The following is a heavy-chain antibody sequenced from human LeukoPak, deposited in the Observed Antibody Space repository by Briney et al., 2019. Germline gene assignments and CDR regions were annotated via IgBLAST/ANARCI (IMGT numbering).Heavy chain of an antibody. CDR3: ARHTVTPWYFDY. J-gene: IGHJ4*02. D-gene: IGHD4-17*01. CDR1: GGSISSYY. CDR2: IYYSGST. Sequence: PSETLSLTCTVSGGSISSYYWSWIRQPAGKGLEWIGYIYYSGSTNYNPSLKSRVTISVDTSKNQFSLKLSSVTAADTAVYYCARHTVTPWYFDYWGQGTLVTVSS. V-gene: IGHV4-59*08.